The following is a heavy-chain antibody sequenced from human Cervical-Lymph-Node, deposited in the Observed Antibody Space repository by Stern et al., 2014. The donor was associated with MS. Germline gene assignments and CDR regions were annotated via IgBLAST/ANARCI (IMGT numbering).Heavy chain of an antibody. CDR2: ISVTGRST. J-gene: IGHJ6*02. CDR1: GFTFSSYA. V-gene: IGHV3-23*01. CDR3: ARDRDYDPNGMDV. D-gene: IGHD3-16*01. Sequence: EVQLLESGGGLVQPGGSLRLSCAASGFTFSSYAMSWVRQAPGKGLQWVSTISVTGRSTYDAESVKVRLTISRDNSENTLYLQVNGLRVEDTAVYYCARDRDYDPNGMDVWGQGATVTVSS.